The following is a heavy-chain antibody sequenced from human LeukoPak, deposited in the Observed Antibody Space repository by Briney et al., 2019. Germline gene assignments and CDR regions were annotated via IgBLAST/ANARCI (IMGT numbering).Heavy chain of an antibody. Sequence: PSETLSLTCTVSGGSISEYYWSWIRQSPGKGLEWIGYIYESVVTNYNPSLPSRVTISLDTSKTQVSLKVTSLTAADTAVYYCARDRAAFYYASGLAYWGQG. D-gene: IGHD3-10*01. CDR1: GGSISEYY. CDR2: IYESVVT. J-gene: IGHJ4*02. V-gene: IGHV4-59*01. CDR3: ARDRAAFYYASGLAY.